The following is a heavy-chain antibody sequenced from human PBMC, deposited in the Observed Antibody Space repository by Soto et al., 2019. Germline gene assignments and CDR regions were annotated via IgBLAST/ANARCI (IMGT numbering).Heavy chain of an antibody. J-gene: IGHJ6*02. Sequence: GGSLRLSCAASGFTYSRYGMHWVLPAPDQGLEWVAVIFYDGSDDHYADSVKGRFTISRDNSNNTLYLQLNSLRPEDTAVYSCAKDRSSSLDAMDVWGQGTTVTVSS. CDR3: AKDRSSSLDAMDV. CDR1: GFTYSRYG. D-gene: IGHD6-13*01. V-gene: IGHV3-33*06. CDR2: IFYDGSDD.